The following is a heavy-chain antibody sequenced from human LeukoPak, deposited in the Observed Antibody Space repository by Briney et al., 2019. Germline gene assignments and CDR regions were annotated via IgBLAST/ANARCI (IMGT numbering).Heavy chain of an antibody. J-gene: IGHJ4*02. CDR2: IYYSGST. V-gene: IGHV4-31*03. Sequence: SQTLSFTCTVSGGSISSGGYYWSWIRQHPGKGLEWIGYIYYSGSTYYNPSLKSRVTISVDTSKNQFSLKLSSVTAADTAVYYCARVYADYYGSGSYYDYWGQGTLVTVSS. CDR3: ARVYADYYGSGSYYDY. CDR1: GGSISSGGYY. D-gene: IGHD3-10*01.